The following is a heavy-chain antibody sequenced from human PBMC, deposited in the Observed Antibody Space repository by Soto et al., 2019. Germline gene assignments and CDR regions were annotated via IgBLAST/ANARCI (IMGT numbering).Heavy chain of an antibody. Sequence: GASVKVSCKASGYTFTGYYMHWVRQAPGQGLEWMGWINPNSGGTNYAQKFQGWVTMTRDTSISTAYMELSRLRSDDTAVYYCARGSGEVVAATYYYYYGMDVWGQGTTVTVSS. CDR2: INPNSGGT. CDR1: GYTFTGYY. D-gene: IGHD2-15*01. V-gene: IGHV1-2*04. J-gene: IGHJ6*02. CDR3: ARGSGEVVAATYYYYYGMDV.